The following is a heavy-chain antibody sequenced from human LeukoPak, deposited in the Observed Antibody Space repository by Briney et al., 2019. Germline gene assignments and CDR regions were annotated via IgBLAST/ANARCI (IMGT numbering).Heavy chain of an antibody. Sequence: SETLSLTCTVSGGSISSSSYYWGWIRQPPGKGLEWIGSIYYSGSTYYNPSLKSRVTISVYTSKNQFSLKLSSVTAADTAVYYCAGYGSSSWTYYFDYWSQGTLVTVSS. J-gene: IGHJ4*02. CDR1: GGSISSSSYY. D-gene: IGHD6-13*01. CDR3: AGYGSSSWTYYFDY. CDR2: IYYSGST. V-gene: IGHV4-39*01.